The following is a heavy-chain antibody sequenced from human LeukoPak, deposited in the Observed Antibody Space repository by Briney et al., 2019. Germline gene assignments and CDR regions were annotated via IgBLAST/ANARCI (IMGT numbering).Heavy chain of an antibody. D-gene: IGHD4-17*01. V-gene: IGHV4-38-2*02. CDR3: ARDLGYGDYDM. CDR1: GYSISSGYH. J-gene: IGHJ4*02. Sequence: ASETLSLTCIVSGYSISSGYHWAWIRQPPGKGLEWIGSIYRSGITYYNPSLKSRVTISVDTSKNQFSLKLSSVTAADTAVHYCARDLGYGDYDMWGQGTLVTVSS. CDR2: IYRSGIT.